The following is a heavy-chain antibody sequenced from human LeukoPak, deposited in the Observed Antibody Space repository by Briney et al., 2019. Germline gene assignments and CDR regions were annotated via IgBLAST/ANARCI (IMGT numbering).Heavy chain of an antibody. CDR2: IYHSGST. CDR3: ARLVTTSRDLVHNKDDAFDI. J-gene: IGHJ3*02. Sequence: PSGTLSLTFAVSGGSISSSNWWSWVRQPPGKGLEWIGEIYHSGSTNYNPSLKSRVTISVDTSKNQFSLKLSSVTAADTAVYYCARLVTTSRDLVHNKDDAFDIWGQGTMVTVSS. D-gene: IGHD1-14*01. V-gene: IGHV4-4*02. CDR1: GGSISSSNW.